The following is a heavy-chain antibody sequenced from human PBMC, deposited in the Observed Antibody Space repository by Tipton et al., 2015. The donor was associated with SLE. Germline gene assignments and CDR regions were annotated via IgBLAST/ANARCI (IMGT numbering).Heavy chain of an antibody. D-gene: IGHD4-23*01. J-gene: IGHJ4*02. V-gene: IGHV3-21*01. Sequence: GSLRLSCAASGFIFSDYSMNWVRQAPGKGLEWVSSISSSSSYIYYADSVKGRFTISRDNAKNSLYLQMNSLRAEDTAVYYCARDATTVVTPDYFDYWGQGTLVTVSS. CDR2: ISSSSSYI. CDR3: ARDATTVVTPDYFDY. CDR1: GFIFSDYS.